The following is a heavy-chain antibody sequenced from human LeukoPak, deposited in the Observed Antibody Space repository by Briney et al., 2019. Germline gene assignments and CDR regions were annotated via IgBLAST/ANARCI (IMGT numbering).Heavy chain of an antibody. D-gene: IGHD3-16*01. CDR3: VRVHGGGY. CDR1: GFTVSDNN. J-gene: IGHJ4*02. V-gene: IGHV3-53*01. CDR2: LHRDGSV. Sequence: GGSLRLSCAASGFTVSDNNMIWVRQAPGKGLEWVSTLHRDGSVRYADSVNGRFTISRDDSKNTLSFQMSSLRDEDTAVYYCVRVHGGGYWGQGTLVTVSS.